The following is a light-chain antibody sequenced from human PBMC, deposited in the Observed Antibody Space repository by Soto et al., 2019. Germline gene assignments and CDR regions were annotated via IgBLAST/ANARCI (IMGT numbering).Light chain of an antibody. J-gene: IGLJ2*01. V-gene: IGLV2-14*03. CDR3: SSYTTGRTLV. CDR2: DVT. CDR1: NSDVGAYNF. Sequence: QSALTQPASVSGSPGQSITISCTGTNSDVGAYNFVSWYQQHPDKAPKLMIYDVTSRPSGVSNRFSGSKSGNTASLTISGLQAEDEADYYCSSYTTGRTLVFGGGTKLTVL.